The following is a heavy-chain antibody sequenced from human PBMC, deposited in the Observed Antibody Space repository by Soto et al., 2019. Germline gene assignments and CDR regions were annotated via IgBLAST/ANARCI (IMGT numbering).Heavy chain of an antibody. D-gene: IGHD2-15*01. CDR3: ARAPIRLCSGDNCYSGLDS. J-gene: IGHJ4*02. CDR1: GGTFSSYA. V-gene: IGHV1-69*13. Sequence: SVKVSCKSSGGTFSSYAISWVRQAPGQGLEWLGGIIPIFNKVNYAQKSQGRVTLTADDSTSTAYMELSSLRSDDTAVYYCARAPIRLCSGDNCYSGLDSWGQGTLVTVSS. CDR2: IIPIFNKV.